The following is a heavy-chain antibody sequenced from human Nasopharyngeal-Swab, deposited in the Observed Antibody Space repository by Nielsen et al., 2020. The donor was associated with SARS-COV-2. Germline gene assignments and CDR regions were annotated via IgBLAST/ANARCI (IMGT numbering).Heavy chain of an antibody. J-gene: IGHJ6*02. CDR2: IWHDGNNK. V-gene: IGHV3-33*08. CDR3: AREAQTGYSSGWTYYYYGMDV. D-gene: IGHD6-19*01. CDR1: GFTFSSYD. Sequence: GESLKISCAASGFTFSSYDMTWVRQAPGKGLEWVAVIWHDGNNKYYADSVKCRFTISRDNSKNTLYLQMNSLRAEDTAVYYCAREAQTGYSSGWTYYYYGMDVWGQGTTVTVSS.